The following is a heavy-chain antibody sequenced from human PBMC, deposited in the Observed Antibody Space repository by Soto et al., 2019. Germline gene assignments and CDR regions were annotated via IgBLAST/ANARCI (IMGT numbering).Heavy chain of an antibody. CDR3: ASTSYGYTFYDY. V-gene: IGHV4-30-4*01. CDR1: GGSISSGDYY. CDR2: IYYSGST. D-gene: IGHD5-18*01. Sequence: QVQLQESGPGLVKPSQTLSLTCTVSGGSISSGDYYWSWIRQPPGKGLEWIGYIYYSGSTYYNPPLKRRVPTSEDTSKIQFSLKLSSVTAADTAVYYRASTSYGYTFYDYWGQGTLVTVSS. J-gene: IGHJ4*02.